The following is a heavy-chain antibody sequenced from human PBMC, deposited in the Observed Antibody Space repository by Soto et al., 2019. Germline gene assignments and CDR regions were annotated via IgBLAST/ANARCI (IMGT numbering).Heavy chain of an antibody. J-gene: IGHJ4*02. CDR3: AKVGPSGGIYYDN. CDR2: ISGSGTIT. V-gene: IGHV3-23*01. CDR1: GFTFSSYA. D-gene: IGHD1-26*01. Sequence: GGSLRLSCAASGFTFSSYAMSWVGQAPGKGLERVSGISGSGTITYYADSVKGRFTISRDNSKNTLYMQMNSLRAEDTAVYYCAKVGPSGGIYYDNWGQGTQVTVSS.